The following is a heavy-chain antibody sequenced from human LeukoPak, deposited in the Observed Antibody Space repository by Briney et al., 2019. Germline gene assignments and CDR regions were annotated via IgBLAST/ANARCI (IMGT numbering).Heavy chain of an antibody. V-gene: IGHV4-34*01. Sequence: SETLSLTCAVYGGSLSGYYWSWIRQPPGKGLEWIGEINHSGSTNYNPSLKSRVTISVDTSKNQFSLKLSSVTAADTAVYYCARARRNYYDSSGYSYYYYGMDVWGQGTTVTVSS. D-gene: IGHD3-22*01. CDR2: INHSGST. CDR1: GGSLSGYY. J-gene: IGHJ6*02. CDR3: ARARRNYYDSSGYSYYYYGMDV.